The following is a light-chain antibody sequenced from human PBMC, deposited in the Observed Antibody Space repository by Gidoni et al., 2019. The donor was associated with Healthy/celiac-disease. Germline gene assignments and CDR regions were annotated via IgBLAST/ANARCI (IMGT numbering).Light chain of an antibody. Sequence: IALTQSPGALSLSPGERATLSCRASQRVSSSYLAWYQQKPGQAPRLLIYGASSRATGIPDRFSGSGSGTDFTLTISRLEPEDFAVYYCQQCGSSPPWTFGQGTKVEIK. CDR3: QQCGSSPPWT. V-gene: IGKV3-20*01. CDR1: QRVSSSY. CDR2: GAS. J-gene: IGKJ1*01.